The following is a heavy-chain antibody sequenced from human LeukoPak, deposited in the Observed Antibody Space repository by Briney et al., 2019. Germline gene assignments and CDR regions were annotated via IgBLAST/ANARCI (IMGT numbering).Heavy chain of an antibody. J-gene: IGHJ4*02. CDR2: IYYSGST. D-gene: IGHD6-19*01. V-gene: IGHV4-61*08. CDR1: GGSISSGDYY. CDR3: ARGRVSSGWHPDPIIFDY. Sequence: SETLSLTCTVSGGSISSGDYYWSWIRQPPGKGLEWIGYIYYSGSTNYNPSLKSRVTISVDTSKNQFSLKLSSVTAADTAVYYCARGRVSSGWHPDPIIFDYWGQGTLVTVSS.